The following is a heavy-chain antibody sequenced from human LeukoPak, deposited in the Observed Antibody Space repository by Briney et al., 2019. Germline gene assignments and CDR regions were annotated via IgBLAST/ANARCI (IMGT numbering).Heavy chain of an antibody. CDR1: GFTFSSYW. Sequence: GGSLRLSCAASGFTFSSYWMHWVRQAPGKGLVWVSRIKSDGSSTTYADSVKGRFTISRANAKNTLYLQMNSLRAEDTAVYYCATNYYGSGPDHWGQGTLVTVSS. V-gene: IGHV3-74*01. D-gene: IGHD3-10*01. CDR3: ATNYYGSGPDH. J-gene: IGHJ4*02. CDR2: IKSDGSST.